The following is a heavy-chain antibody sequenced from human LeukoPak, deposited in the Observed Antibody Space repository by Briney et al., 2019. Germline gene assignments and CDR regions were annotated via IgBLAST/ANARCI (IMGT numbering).Heavy chain of an antibody. CDR1: GLAFSNYW. V-gene: IGHV3-7*01. Sequence: GGALLLACAASGLAFSNYWMKWVGRAPGKGPYWVAIINNDGIGKFFVDSLKHRFTISRHNATNSLYLQINSLKVEDTAIYYCARDDGDVWGIGTTVTVSS. CDR2: INNDGIGK. J-gene: IGHJ6*03. CDR3: ARDDGDV.